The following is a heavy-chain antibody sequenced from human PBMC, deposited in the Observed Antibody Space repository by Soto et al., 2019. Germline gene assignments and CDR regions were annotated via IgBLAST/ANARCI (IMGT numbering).Heavy chain of an antibody. Sequence: QVQLVQSGGEVKEPGASVKVSCKASGYMFNSYGMSWLRQAPGQGLGWRGWISGYNGKTNYAQKFQGRITMTTETSMTTVYMDVKSMRSGDTGVYYCARDETYTSGWYFEVWGQGTLVTVPS. CDR3: ARDETYTSGWYFEV. D-gene: IGHD6-19*01. CDR1: GYMFNSYG. CDR2: ISGYNGKT. J-gene: IGHJ4*02. V-gene: IGHV1-18*01.